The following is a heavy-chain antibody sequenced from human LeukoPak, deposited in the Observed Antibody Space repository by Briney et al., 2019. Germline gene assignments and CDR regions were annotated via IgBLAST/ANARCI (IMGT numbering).Heavy chain of an antibody. Sequence: GGSLRLSCAASEFALTNYGMHWVRQAAGKGLVWVSHINHDGSLRNYADSVQGRFTVSRDIAKNTLYLHMNSLGADDTATYYCARDVFSHCDSWGQGTLVTVSS. CDR1: EFALTNYG. V-gene: IGHV3-74*01. D-gene: IGHD5/OR15-5a*01. CDR3: ARDVFSHCDS. J-gene: IGHJ4*02. CDR2: INHDGSLR.